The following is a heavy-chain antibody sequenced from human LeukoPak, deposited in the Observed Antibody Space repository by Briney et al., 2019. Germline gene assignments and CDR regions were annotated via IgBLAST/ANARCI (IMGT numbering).Heavy chain of an antibody. J-gene: IGHJ5*02. V-gene: IGHV1-18*04. CDR3: ARDSDYSGNGNGDWFDP. CDR1: GFRFTSFG. D-gene: IGHD4-11*01. CDR2: ISNYFGVT. Sequence: ASVKVSCKASGFRFTSFGVSWVRQAPGQGLEWMGWISNYFGVTHYAEKFEDRVTMTIDTSTATAYMELRSLRYDDTAIYYCARDSDYSGNGNGDWFDPGGHGTLVTVSS.